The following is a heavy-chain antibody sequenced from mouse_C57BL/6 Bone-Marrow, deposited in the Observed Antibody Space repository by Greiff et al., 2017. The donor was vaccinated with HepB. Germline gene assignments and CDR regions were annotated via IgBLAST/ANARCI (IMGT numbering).Heavy chain of an antibody. V-gene: IGHV1-72*01. J-gene: IGHJ3*01. CDR1: GYTFTSYW. D-gene: IGHD1-1*01. CDR2: IDPNSGGT. Sequence: VQLQQPGAELVKPGASVKLSCKASGYTFTSYWMHWVKQRPGRGLEWIGRIDPNSGGTKYNEKFKSKATLTVDKPSSTAYMQRISLTSEDAAVYYWARAEFISAVVEAFAYWGQGTLVTVSA. CDR3: ARAEFISAVVEAFAY.